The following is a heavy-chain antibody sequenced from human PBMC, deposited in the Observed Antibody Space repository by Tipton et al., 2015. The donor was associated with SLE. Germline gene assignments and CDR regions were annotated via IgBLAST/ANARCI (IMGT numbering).Heavy chain of an antibody. CDR1: GGSISSYY. D-gene: IGHD5-24*01. CDR2: IYTSGST. Sequence: TLSLTCTVSGGSISSYYWSWIRQPAGKGLEWIGRIYTSGSTNYNPSLKSRVTMSVDTSKNQFSLKLSSVTAADTAVYYCARDDPAFRGGATDAFDIWGQGTMVTVS. J-gene: IGHJ3*02. CDR3: ARDDPAFRGGATDAFDI. V-gene: IGHV4-4*07.